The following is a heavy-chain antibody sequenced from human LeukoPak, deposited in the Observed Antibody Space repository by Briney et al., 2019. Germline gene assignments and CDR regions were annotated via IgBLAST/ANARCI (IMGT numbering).Heavy chain of an antibody. V-gene: IGHV3-23*01. Sequence: GGSLRLSCAASGFTFSTYALIWVRQAPGKGLDWISAISASGGGTYYAGSVKGRFTISRDNSKNTLYLQMNSLRAEDTAVYYCGRVGDGYNDNYWGQGTLVTVSS. D-gene: IGHD5-24*01. CDR2: ISASGGGT. J-gene: IGHJ4*02. CDR1: GFTFSTYA. CDR3: GRVGDGYNDNY.